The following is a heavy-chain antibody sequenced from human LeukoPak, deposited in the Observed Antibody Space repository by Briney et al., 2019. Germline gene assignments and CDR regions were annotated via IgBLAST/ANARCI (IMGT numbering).Heavy chain of an antibody. J-gene: IGHJ4*02. CDR1: GYTFTGYY. V-gene: IGHV1-2*02. CDR2: INPNSGGT. CDR3: AGETMVRGVILIDY. D-gene: IGHD3-10*01. Sequence: ASVKVSCKASGYTFTGYYMHWVRQAPGQGLEWMGWINPNSGGTNYAQKFQGRVTMTRDTSISTAYMELSSLRSEDTAVYYCAGETMVRGVILIDYWGQGTLVTVSS.